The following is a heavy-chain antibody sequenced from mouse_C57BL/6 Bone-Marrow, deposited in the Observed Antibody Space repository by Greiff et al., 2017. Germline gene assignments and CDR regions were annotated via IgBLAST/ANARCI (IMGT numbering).Heavy chain of an antibody. Sequence: EVKLMESGAELVKPGASVKLSCTASGYNIKDYYMHWVKQRTEQGLEWIGRIDPEDGETKYTPKFKGKATITADQSSNTAYLQLSTLTSEDTAVYYWARSILLLDYWGQGTTLTVSS. V-gene: IGHV14-2*01. CDR2: IDPEDGET. J-gene: IGHJ2*01. CDR1: GYNIKDYY. CDR3: ARSILLLDY.